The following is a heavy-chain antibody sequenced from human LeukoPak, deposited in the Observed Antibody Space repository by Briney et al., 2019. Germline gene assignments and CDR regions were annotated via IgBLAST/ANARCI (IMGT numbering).Heavy chain of an antibody. Sequence: GGSLRLSCVGSGFTFSTYPMRWVRQAPGKGLEWLSAITDRGGRTDYADSVKGRFTISRDNSKNTLYLQMNSLRVEDTAIYYCAKDGQYSSSWHDAFDIWGQGTMVTVSS. J-gene: IGHJ3*02. CDR2: ITDRGGRT. CDR3: AKDGQYSSSWHDAFDI. V-gene: IGHV3-23*01. D-gene: IGHD6-13*01. CDR1: GFTFSTYP.